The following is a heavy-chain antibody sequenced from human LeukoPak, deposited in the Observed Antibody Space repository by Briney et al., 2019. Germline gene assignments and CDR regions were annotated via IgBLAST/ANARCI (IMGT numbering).Heavy chain of an antibody. Sequence: PGGSLRLSCAASGFTFSNYAMSWVRQAPGKGLEWVSSISSSSSYIYYADSVKGRFTISRDNAKNSLYLQMNSLRAEDTAVYYCARVRTTGTSDYWGQGTLVTVSS. V-gene: IGHV3-21*01. D-gene: IGHD1-1*01. CDR3: ARVRTTGTSDY. J-gene: IGHJ4*02. CDR1: GFTFSNYA. CDR2: ISSSSSYI.